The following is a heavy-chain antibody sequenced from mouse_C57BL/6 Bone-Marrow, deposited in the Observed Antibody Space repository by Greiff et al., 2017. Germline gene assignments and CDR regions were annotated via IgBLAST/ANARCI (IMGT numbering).Heavy chain of an antibody. CDR2: IYPGSGST. D-gene: IGHD3-3*01. Sequence: VQLQQPGAELVKPGASVKMSCKASGYTFTSYWITWVKQRPGQGLEWIGDIYPGSGSTNYNEKFKSKATLTVDTSSSTAYRQPSSLTSEDSAVYYGARHYYRGQFYWYFDVWGTGTTVTVSS. V-gene: IGHV1-55*01. J-gene: IGHJ1*03. CDR3: ARHYYRGQFYWYFDV. CDR1: GYTFTSYW.